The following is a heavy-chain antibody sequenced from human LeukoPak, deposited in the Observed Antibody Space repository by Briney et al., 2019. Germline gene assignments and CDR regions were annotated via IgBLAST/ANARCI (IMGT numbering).Heavy chain of an antibody. V-gene: IGHV3-23*01. CDR2: ISGSGGST. CDR3: ARRSQLGGFYDY. J-gene: IGHJ4*02. Sequence: SGGSLRLSCAASGFTFSSYAMSWVRQAPGKGLEWVSAISGSGGSTYYADSVKGRFTISRDNAKNTLYLEMNSLRAEDTALYYCARRSQLGGFYDYWGQGTLVTVSS. D-gene: IGHD3-16*01. CDR1: GFTFSSYA.